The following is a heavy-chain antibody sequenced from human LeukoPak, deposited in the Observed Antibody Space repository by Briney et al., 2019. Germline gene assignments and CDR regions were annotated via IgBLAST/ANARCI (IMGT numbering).Heavy chain of an antibody. V-gene: IGHV4-39*01. CDR1: GGSISSSSYY. J-gene: IGHJ3*02. CDR3: ARRPDPVLVVDHDAFDI. D-gene: IGHD3-22*01. Sequence: SETLSLTCTVSGGSISSSSYYWGWIRQPPGKGLEWIGSIYYSGSTYYNPSLKSRVTISVDTSKNQFSLKLSSVTAADTAVYYCARRPDPVLVVDHDAFDIWGQGTMVTVSS. CDR2: IYYSGST.